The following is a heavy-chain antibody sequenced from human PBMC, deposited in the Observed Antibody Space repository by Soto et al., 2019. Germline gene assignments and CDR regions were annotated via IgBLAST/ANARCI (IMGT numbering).Heavy chain of an antibody. CDR3: APRPNYHLGYCSGGSCYTPLYNWFAP. CDR1: GFSLSTSGVG. D-gene: IGHD2-15*01. CDR2: IYWDDDN. Sequence: QITLKESGPTLVNPTQPLTLTCTFSGFSLSTSGVGVGWIRQPPGKALEWLALIYWDDDNRDSPFLKSRLTITKDTSKNQVVLTMTNIEPVDTATYYCAPRPNYHLGYCSGGSCYTPLYNWFAPWGQGTLVTVSS. J-gene: IGHJ5*02. V-gene: IGHV2-5*02.